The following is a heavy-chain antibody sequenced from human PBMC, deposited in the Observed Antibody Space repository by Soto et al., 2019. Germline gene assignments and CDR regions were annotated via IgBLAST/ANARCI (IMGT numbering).Heavy chain of an antibody. CDR1: GGSISSSSYY. J-gene: IGHJ3*02. V-gene: IGHV4-39*01. D-gene: IGHD3-10*02. CDR3: ARHSTQPFYYYGRSDAFDI. CDR2: IYYSGST. Sequence: PSETLSLTCTVSGGSISSSSYYWGWIRQPPGKGLEWIGSIYYSGSTYYNPSLKSRVTISVDTSKNQFSLKLSSVTAADTAVYYCARHSTQPFYYYGRSDAFDIWGQGTMATVSS.